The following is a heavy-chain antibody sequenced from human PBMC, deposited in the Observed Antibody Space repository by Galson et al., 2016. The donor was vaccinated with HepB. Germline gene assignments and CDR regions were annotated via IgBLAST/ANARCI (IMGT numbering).Heavy chain of an antibody. CDR1: GKQFKNFW. J-gene: IGHJ3*02. D-gene: IGHD3-22*01. CDR2: IYPGDSET. V-gene: IGHV5-51*01. CDR3: ARHENYFDSSGFSALDI. Sequence: QSGAEVKKPGETLKISCRGSGKQFKNFWIAWVRQMPGKGPEWMGMIYPGDSETKYSPSFQGQVIISADKSISTAYLQWRSLKASDSAMYYCARHENYFDSSGFSALDIWGQGTMVTVSA.